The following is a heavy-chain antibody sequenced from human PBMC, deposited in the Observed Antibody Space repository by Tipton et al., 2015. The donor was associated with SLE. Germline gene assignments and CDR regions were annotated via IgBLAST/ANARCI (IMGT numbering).Heavy chain of an antibody. D-gene: IGHD6-6*01. CDR1: GFTFSAYA. J-gene: IGHJ2*01. Sequence: SLRLSCAGSGFTFSAYAMHWVRQAPGKGLEWVSSIGGVGTGTYYADSVQGRFTISRDDSKNTLHLHMHSLRAEDTAVYYCAKEFSSSSGFGYFDPWGRGPLVTVSS. V-gene: IGHV3-23*01. CDR3: AKEFSSSSGFGYFDP. CDR2: IGGVGTGT.